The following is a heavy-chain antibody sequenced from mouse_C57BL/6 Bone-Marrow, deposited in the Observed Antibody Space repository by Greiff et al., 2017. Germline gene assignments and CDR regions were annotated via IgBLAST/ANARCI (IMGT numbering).Heavy chain of an antibody. D-gene: IGHD2-4*01. CDR3: ASPIYCDYEGGY. CDR2: IDPSDSYT. CDR1: GYTFTSYW. V-gene: IGHV1-50*01. Sequence: QVQLKQPGAELVKPGASVKLSCKASGYTFTSYWMQWVKQRPGQGLEWIGEIDPSDSYTNYNQKFKGKATLTVDTSSSTAYMQLISLTSEDSAVYYGASPIYCDYEGGYWGQGTTLTVSS. J-gene: IGHJ2*01.